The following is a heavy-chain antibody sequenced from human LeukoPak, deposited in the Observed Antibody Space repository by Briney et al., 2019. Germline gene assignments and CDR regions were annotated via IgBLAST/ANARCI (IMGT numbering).Heavy chain of an antibody. CDR1: GYTFTSYY. D-gene: IGHD3-10*01. J-gene: IGHJ6*03. CDR2: IIPIFGTA. Sequence: SVKVSCKASGYTFTSYYMHWVRQAPGQGLEWMGGIIPIFGTANYAQKFQGRVTITADESTSTAYMELSSLRSEDTAVYYCARSITMVRGVIPYYYYYMDVWGKGTTVTISS. V-gene: IGHV1-69*13. CDR3: ARSITMVRGVIPYYYYYMDV.